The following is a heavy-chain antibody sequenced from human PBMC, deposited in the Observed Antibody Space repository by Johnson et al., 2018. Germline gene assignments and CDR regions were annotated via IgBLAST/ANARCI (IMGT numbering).Heavy chain of an antibody. D-gene: IGHD1-26*01. CDR3: AKDIFPTTDGYGRDV. CDR2: INPSGGST. Sequence: QVQLVQSGAEVKKPGASVKVSCKASGYTFTSYYMHWVRQAPGQGLEWMGIINPSGGSTSYAQKFHGRVTMTRDTSTSTVYMERSSLRSEDTALYYYAKDIFPTTDGYGRDVWGQGTTVTVSS. CDR1: GYTFTSYY. V-gene: IGHV1-46*01. J-gene: IGHJ6*02.